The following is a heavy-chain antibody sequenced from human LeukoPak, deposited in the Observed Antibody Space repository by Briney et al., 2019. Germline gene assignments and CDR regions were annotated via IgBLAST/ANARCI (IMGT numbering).Heavy chain of an antibody. J-gene: IGHJ6*02. CDR1: GFSLSNHD. V-gene: IGHV3-21*01. D-gene: IGHD2-15*01. Sequence: GGSLRLSCAASGFSLSNHDINWVRQAPGKGLQWVSSISSSSTYIYYGDSVKGRFTVSRDNAKNSVSLQMNSLRADDTAVYYCARGTVVLLSAVDVWGQGTTVIVSS. CDR3: ARGTVVLLSAVDV. CDR2: ISSSSTYI.